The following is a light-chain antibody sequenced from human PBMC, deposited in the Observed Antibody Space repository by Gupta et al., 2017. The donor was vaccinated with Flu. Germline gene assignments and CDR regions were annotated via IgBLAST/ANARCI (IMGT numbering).Light chain of an antibody. CDR1: RSNIGSNY. J-gene: IGLJ1*01. CDR2: GNN. Sequence: QSVLAQPPSASGTPGQRVTISCSASRSNIGSNYVNWYQQVPGTAPKLLIYGNNQRPSGVPDRFSGSKSGTSASLAISGLQSGDEADYYCAAWDDSLNGHYVFGTGTKVTVL. V-gene: IGLV1-44*01. CDR3: AAWDDSLNGHYV.